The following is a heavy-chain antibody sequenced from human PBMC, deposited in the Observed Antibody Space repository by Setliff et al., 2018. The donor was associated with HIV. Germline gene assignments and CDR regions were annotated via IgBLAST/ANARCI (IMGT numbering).Heavy chain of an antibody. V-gene: IGHV1-18*01. D-gene: IGHD6-19*01. CDR1: GYTFTSYA. Sequence: GASVKVSCKASGYTFTSYAIHWVRQAPGQRLEWMGWISAYNGNTNYAQKLQGRVTMTTDTSTSTAYMELRSLRSDDTAVYYCARVKIGSGWYAAEYFQHWGQGTLVTVSS. CDR2: ISAYNGNT. CDR3: ARVKIGSGWYAAEYFQH. J-gene: IGHJ1*01.